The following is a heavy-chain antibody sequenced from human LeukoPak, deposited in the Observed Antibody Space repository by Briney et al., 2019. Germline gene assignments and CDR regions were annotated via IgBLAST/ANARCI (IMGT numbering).Heavy chain of an antibody. Sequence: GGSLRLSCAGSGFPFSSHGMNWVRQAPGKGLEWVSGISPGGPTYYADSVKGRFSISRDDSKNTFYLQMINLRAEDTAVYYCARAVGGYYFDYWGQGTLVTVSS. CDR1: GFPFSSHG. D-gene: IGHD2-2*01. CDR2: ISPGGPT. CDR3: ARAVGGYYFDY. V-gene: IGHV3-23*01. J-gene: IGHJ4*02.